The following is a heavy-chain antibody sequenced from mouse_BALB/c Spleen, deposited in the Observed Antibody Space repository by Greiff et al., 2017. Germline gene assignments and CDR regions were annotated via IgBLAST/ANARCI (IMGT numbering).Heavy chain of an antibody. CDR1: GFTFSDYY. D-gene: IGHD2-1*01. J-gene: IGHJ3*01. V-gene: IGHV5-4*02. CDR2: ISDGGSYT. CDR3: ARAAGNYAWFAY. Sequence: EVHLVESGGGLVKPGGSLKLSCAASGFTFSDYYMYWVRQTPEKRLEWVATISDGGSYTYYPDSVKGRFTISRDNAKNNLYLQMSSLKSEDTAMYYCARAAGNYAWFAYWGQGTLVTVSA.